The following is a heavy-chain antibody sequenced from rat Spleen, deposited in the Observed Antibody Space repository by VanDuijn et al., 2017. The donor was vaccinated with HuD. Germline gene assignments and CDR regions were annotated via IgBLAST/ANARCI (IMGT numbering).Heavy chain of an antibody. CDR1: GFTFSGYW. J-gene: IGHJ3*01. CDR2: INTGGST. V-gene: IGHV5-58*01. Sequence: EVQLVETGGGLVQPGRSLKLSCVASGFTFSGYWMYWIRQAPGKGLEWISSINTGGSTYYPDSVKGRFTISRDNAKSTLYLQMNSLRSEDTATYYCVRQDTSGYSNWFAYWGQGTLVSVSS. D-gene: IGHD4-3*01. CDR3: VRQDTSGYSNWFAY.